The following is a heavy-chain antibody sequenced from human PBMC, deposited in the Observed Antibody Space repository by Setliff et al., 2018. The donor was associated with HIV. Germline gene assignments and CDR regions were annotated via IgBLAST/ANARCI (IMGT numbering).Heavy chain of an antibody. V-gene: IGHV3-72*01. CDR1: GFTFSSYS. CDR3: TRGRLLWSGAYYYYYMDV. D-gene: IGHD3-10*01. CDR2: SRNKANSYTT. Sequence: PGGSLRLSCAASGFTFSSYSMNWVRQAPGKGLEWVGRSRNKANSYTTEYAASVKGRFTISRDDSKNSLYLQMNSLKTEDTAVYYCTRGRLLWSGAYYYYYMDVWGKGTTVTVSS. J-gene: IGHJ6*03.